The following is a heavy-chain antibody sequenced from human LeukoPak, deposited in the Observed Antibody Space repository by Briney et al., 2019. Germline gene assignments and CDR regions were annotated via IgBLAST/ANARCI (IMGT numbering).Heavy chain of an antibody. V-gene: IGHV1-18*01. Sequence: ASVKVSCKASGYTFTGYGISWVRQAPGQGLEWMGWISAYNGNTNYAQKLQGRVTMTTDTSTSTAYMELRSLRSDDTAVYYCAREYRYYYGSGSYYKIYYFDYWGQGTLVTVSS. D-gene: IGHD3-10*01. CDR1: GYTFTGYG. CDR2: ISAYNGNT. CDR3: AREYRYYYGSGSYYKIYYFDY. J-gene: IGHJ4*02.